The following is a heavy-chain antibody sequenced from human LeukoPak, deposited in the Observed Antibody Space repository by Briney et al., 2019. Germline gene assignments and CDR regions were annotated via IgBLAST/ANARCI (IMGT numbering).Heavy chain of an antibody. J-gene: IGHJ4*02. CDR1: GGTFSSYA. CDR3: ARGLLNMVRGAPYYFDY. CDR2: IIPIFGTA. V-gene: IGHV1-69*13. Sequence: VKVSCKASGGTFSSYAISWVRQAPGQGLEWMGGIIPIFGTANYAQKFQGTVMITADESTSTAYMELSSLRSEDTAVYYCARGLLNMVRGAPYYFDYWGQGTLVSVSS. D-gene: IGHD3-10*01.